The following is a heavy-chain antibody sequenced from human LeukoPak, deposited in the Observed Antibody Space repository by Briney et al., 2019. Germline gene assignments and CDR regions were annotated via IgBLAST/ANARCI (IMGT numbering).Heavy chain of an antibody. CDR1: GFTVSSNY. CDR3: AKEISGEGIDY. CDR2: IYSGGST. D-gene: IGHD3-16*01. V-gene: IGHV3-53*05. Sequence: PGGSLRLSCAASGFTVSSNYMSWVRQAPGKGLEWVSVIYSGGSTYYADSVKGRFTISRDNSKNSLYLQMNSLRTEDTALYYCAKEISGEGIDYWGQGTLVTVSS. J-gene: IGHJ4*02.